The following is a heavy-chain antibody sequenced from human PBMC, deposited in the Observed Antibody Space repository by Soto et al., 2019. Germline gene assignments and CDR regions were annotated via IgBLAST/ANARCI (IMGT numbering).Heavy chain of an antibody. CDR3: ARAIGSGRGWWFDP. CDR2: IYYSGST. D-gene: IGHD3-10*01. CDR1: GGSISSGGYY. Sequence: QVQLQESGPGLVKPSQTLSLTCTVSGGSISSGGYYWSWIRQHPGKGLEWIGYIYYSGSTYYNPSRKSRVTISVSTYKNRFSLKLSSVTAADTAVYYCARAIGSGRGWWFDPWGQGTLVTVSS. V-gene: IGHV4-31*03. J-gene: IGHJ5*02.